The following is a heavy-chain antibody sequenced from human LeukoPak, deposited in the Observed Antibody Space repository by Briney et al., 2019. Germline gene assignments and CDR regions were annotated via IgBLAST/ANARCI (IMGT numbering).Heavy chain of an antibody. CDR2: ISGSGGST. CDR1: GFTFSSYA. Sequence: PGGSLRLSCAASGFTFSSYAMSWVRQAPGKGLEWVPAISGSGGSTYYADSVKGRFTISRDNSKNTLYLQMNSLRAEDTAVYYCAKDPLLWFGEFAGMDVWGQGTTVTVSS. V-gene: IGHV3-23*01. CDR3: AKDPLLWFGEFAGMDV. J-gene: IGHJ6*02. D-gene: IGHD3-10*01.